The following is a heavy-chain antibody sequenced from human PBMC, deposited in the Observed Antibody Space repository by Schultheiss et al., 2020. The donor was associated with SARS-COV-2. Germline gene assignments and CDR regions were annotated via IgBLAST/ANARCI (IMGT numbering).Heavy chain of an antibody. D-gene: IGHD4-17*01. CDR1: GGSFSSYY. J-gene: IGHJ3*02. CDR2: IYYSGST. V-gene: IGHV4-59*08. CDR3: ARARLRSSDAFDI. Sequence: SETLSLTCSVSGGSFSSYYWSWIRQTPGKGLEWIGYIYYSGSTYYNPSLKSRVTISVDTSKNQFSLKLSSVTAADTAVYYCARARLRSSDAFDIWGQGTMVTVSS.